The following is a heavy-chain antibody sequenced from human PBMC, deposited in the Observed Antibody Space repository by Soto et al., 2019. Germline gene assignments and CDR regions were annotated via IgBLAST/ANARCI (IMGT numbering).Heavy chain of an antibody. CDR1: GGTFSSYA. V-gene: IGHV1-69*01. J-gene: IGHJ5*02. CDR2: IIPIFGTA. D-gene: IGHD2-2*01. Sequence: QVQLVQSGAEVKKPGSSVKVSCKASGGTFSSYAISWVRQAPGQGLEWMGGIIPIFGTANDAQKFQGRVTMTADESTSTAYMELSSLRSEDTAVYYCASNYGSSTSYYNWFYPWGQGTLVTVAS. CDR3: ASNYGSSTSYYNWFYP.